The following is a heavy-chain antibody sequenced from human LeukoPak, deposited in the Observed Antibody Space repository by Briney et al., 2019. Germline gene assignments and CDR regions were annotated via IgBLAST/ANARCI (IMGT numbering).Heavy chain of an antibody. J-gene: IGHJ4*02. CDR1: GFTFSNAW. V-gene: IGHV3-15*01. CDR2: IKSKTDGGTT. CDR3: ARGPKARGYSYGGVGYFDY. D-gene: IGHD5-18*01. Sequence: PGGSLRLSCAASGFTFSNAWMSWVRQAPGKGLEWVGRIKSKTDGGTTDYAAPVKGRFTISRDDSKNTLYLQMNSLRAEDTAVYYCARGPKARGYSYGGVGYFDYWGQGTLVSVSS.